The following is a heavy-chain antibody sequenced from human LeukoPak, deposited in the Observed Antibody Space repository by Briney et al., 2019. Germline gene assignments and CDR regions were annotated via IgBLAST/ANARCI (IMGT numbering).Heavy chain of an antibody. CDR2: ISTTSSYI. CDR1: GFTVSSNY. CDR3: ARGGIITSYAFEI. D-gene: IGHD1-26*01. V-gene: IGHV3-21*01. Sequence: PGGSLRLSCAASGFTVSSNYMSWVRQAPGKGLEWVLCISTTSSYIFYADSVRGRFTISRDNAKNSLYLQMDSLRAEDTAVYYCARGGIITSYAFEIWGQGTMVTVSS. J-gene: IGHJ3*02.